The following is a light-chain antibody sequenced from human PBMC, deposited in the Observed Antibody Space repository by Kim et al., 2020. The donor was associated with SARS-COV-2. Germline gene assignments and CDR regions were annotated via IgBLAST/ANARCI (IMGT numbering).Light chain of an antibody. Sequence: GQSIPISCMGTSSDSGGYTYVSWYQQHPGKALKLMIYDVSNRPSGVATRLSGSKSGNTASLTISGLQAEDEADYYCSSYTSSSTLVFGGGTQLTVL. V-gene: IGLV2-14*03. J-gene: IGLJ3*02. CDR1: SSDSGGYTY. CDR2: DVS. CDR3: SSYTSSSTLV.